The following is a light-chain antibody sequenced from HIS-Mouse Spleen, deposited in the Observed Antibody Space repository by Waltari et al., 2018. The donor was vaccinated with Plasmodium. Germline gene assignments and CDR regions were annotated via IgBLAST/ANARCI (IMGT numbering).Light chain of an antibody. J-gene: IGKJ2*01. Sequence: EIVLTQSPGTLSLSPGEGATLSCRASQSVSSSYLAWYQQKPGQAPRRLIYGASSRATGIPDRFRGSGSGTDFTLTISRLEPEDFAVYYCQQYGSSPYTFGQGTKLEIK. V-gene: IGKV3-20*01. CDR3: QQYGSSPYT. CDR2: GAS. CDR1: QSVSSSY.